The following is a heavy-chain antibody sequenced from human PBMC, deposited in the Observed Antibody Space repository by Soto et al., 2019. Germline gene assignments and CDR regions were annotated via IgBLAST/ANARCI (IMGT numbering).Heavy chain of an antibody. D-gene: IGHD2-15*01. J-gene: IGHJ5*01. CDR2: ISTTSFTI. CDR3: ARDRCYDGTCYSASDS. V-gene: IGHV3-48*02. Sequence: LRLSCAASGFSFSTYNMDWVRQAPGKGPEWIAYISTTSFTIYYADSVRGRFTISRDNDRNSLYLEMNSLRDEDTAVYYCARDRCYDGTCYSASDSWGQGTLVTVSS. CDR1: GFSFSTYN.